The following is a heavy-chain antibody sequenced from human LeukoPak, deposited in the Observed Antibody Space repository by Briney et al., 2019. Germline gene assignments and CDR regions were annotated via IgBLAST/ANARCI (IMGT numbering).Heavy chain of an antibody. D-gene: IGHD3-10*01. J-gene: IGHJ6*03. CDR1: GFTVSSNY. V-gene: IGHV3-53*01. Sequence: PGGSLRFSCAGSGFTVSSNYMSWVRQAPGKGLEWVSVTYSNGRTYYADSVKGRFTISRDISKNTLYLQMNSLRAEDTAVYYCARVLSGRGSLYDYYYYMDVWGKGTTVTISS. CDR2: TYSNGRT. CDR3: ARVLSGRGSLYDYYYYMDV.